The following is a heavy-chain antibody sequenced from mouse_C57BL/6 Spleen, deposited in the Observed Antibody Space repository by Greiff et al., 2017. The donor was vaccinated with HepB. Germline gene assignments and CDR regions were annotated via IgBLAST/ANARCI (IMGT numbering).Heavy chain of an antibody. J-gene: IGHJ4*01. D-gene: IGHD2-5*01. Sequence: QVQLQQPGAELVKPGASVKLSCKASGYTFTSYWMHWVKQRPGQGLEWIGMIHPNSGSTNYNEKFKSKATLTVDKSSSTAYMQLSSLTSEDSAVYYCASSFYYSKSYAMDYWGQGTTVTVSS. V-gene: IGHV1-64*01. CDR1: GYTFTSYW. CDR3: ASSFYYSKSYAMDY. CDR2: IHPNSGST.